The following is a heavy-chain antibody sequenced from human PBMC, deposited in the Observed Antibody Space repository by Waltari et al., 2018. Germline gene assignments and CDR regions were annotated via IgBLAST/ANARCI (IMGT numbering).Heavy chain of an antibody. J-gene: IGHJ4*02. CDR1: GYSVTNYA. CDR2: INGGDGHV. Sequence: QVQLVQSGTEVWKPGASVTVSCKASGYSVTNYAIHGVRQAPGQRLEWMGWINGGDGHVQYSQKFQDTVTITRDTSATTVYMKMSSLKSEDTAMYYCARSGNWNYDFDYWGQGTLVTVSS. CDR3: ARSGNWNYDFDY. V-gene: IGHV1-3*01. D-gene: IGHD1-7*01.